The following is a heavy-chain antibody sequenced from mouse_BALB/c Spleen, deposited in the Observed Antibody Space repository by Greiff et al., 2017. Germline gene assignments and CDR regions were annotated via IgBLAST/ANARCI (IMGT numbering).Heavy chain of an antibody. CDR3: ASTYSDYLAY. CDR2: IWGDGST. D-gene: IGHD2-13*01. J-gene: IGHJ3*01. CDR1: GFSLTSYG. V-gene: IGHV2-3*01. Sequence: VKLMESGPGLVAPSQSLSITCTASGFSLTSYGVSWVRQPPGKGLEWLGVIWGDGSTNYHSAIISRLSISKDNSKSKVFLQLNSRQTDDTATYYYASTYSDYLAYWGQGTMVTVSA.